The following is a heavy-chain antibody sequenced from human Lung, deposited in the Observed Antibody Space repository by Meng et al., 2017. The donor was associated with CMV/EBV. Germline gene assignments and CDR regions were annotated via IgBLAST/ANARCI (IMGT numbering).Heavy chain of an antibody. CDR2: ISWNSGSI. Sequence: SLKISCAASGFTFDDYAMHWVRQAPGKGLEWVSGISWNSGSIGYADSVKGRFTISRDNAKNSLYLQMNSLRAEDTALYYCAKDIAWVAVAGSAFDIWGQGTMVXVSS. V-gene: IGHV3-9*01. J-gene: IGHJ3*02. CDR1: GFTFDDYA. CDR3: AKDIAWVAVAGSAFDI. D-gene: IGHD6-19*01.